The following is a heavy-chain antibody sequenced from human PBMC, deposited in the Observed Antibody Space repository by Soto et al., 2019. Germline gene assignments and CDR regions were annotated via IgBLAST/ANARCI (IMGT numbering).Heavy chain of an antibody. CDR3: ARDLRAVGMASRFDP. D-gene: IGHD6-13*01. J-gene: IGHJ5*02. CDR1: GFTFGDYY. V-gene: IGHV3-11*01. Sequence: QVQFVDAGGGLVKPGGSLRLSCAASGFTFGDYYMTWIRQSPGKGLEWVSFIGNRGTGIYYADSVKGRFTIFRDNAKNSLYLQMNSLRAEDTAMYYCARDLRAVGMASRFDPWGQGTLVTVSS. CDR2: IGNRGTGI.